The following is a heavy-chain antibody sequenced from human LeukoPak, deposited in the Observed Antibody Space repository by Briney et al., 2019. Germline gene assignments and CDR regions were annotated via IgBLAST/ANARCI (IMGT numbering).Heavy chain of an antibody. CDR1: GNSISSGDNY. J-gene: IGHJ4*02. D-gene: IGHD6-13*01. Sequence: KASETLSLTCTVSGNSISSGDNYWSWIRQPAGKGLEWIGRIYTSGSTNYNPSLKSRVTMSVDTSKNQYSLKLSSVTAADTAVYYCARDPRGEQQLDYWGQGTLVTVSS. CDR2: IYTSGST. CDR3: ARDPRGEQQLDY. V-gene: IGHV4-61*02.